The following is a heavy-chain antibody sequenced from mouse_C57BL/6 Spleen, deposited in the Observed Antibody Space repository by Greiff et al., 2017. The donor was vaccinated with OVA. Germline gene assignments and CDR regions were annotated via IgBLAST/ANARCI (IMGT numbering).Heavy chain of an antibody. J-gene: IGHJ4*01. D-gene: IGHD1-1*01. Sequence: EVKLQQSGPELVKPGASVKISCKASGYSFTDYNMNWVKQSNGKSLEWIGVINPNYGTTSYNQKFKGKATLTVDQSSSTAYMQLNSLTSEDSAVYYGARNDYYGPYDAMDYGGQGTSVTVSS. CDR3: ARNDYYGPYDAMDY. V-gene: IGHV1-39*01. CDR1: GYSFTDYN. CDR2: INPNYGTT.